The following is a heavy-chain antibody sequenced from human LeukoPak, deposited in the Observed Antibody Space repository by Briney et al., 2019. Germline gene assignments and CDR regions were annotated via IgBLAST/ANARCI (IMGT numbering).Heavy chain of an antibody. J-gene: IGHJ4*02. V-gene: IGHV1-2*02. CDR3: ARADIAAAGTPNFDY. CDR2: INPNSGGT. Sequence: ASVKVSCTAFGYTFTGYYIHWLRQAPGQGLEWMGWINPNSGGTDYAQKFQGRVTMTRDTSISTAYMELSRLRSDDTAVYYCARADIAAAGTPNFDYWGQGTLVTVSS. D-gene: IGHD6-13*01. CDR1: GYTFTGYY.